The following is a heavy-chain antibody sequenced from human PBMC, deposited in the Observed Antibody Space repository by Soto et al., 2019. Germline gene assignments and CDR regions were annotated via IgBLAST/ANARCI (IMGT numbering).Heavy chain of an antibody. V-gene: IGHV3-30*03. J-gene: IGHJ4*02. D-gene: IGHD2-8*02. CDR3: ASIATTGFDY. CDR2: ISYDGSNK. Sequence: PGGSLRLSCAASGFTFSSYAMSWVRQAPGKGLEWVAVISYDGSNKYYADSVKGRFTISRDNSKNTLYLQMNSLRAEDTAVYYCASIATTGFDYWSQGTLVTVSS. CDR1: GFTFSSYA.